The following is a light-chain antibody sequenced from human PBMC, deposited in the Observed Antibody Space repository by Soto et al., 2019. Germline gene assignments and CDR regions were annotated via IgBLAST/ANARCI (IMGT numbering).Light chain of an antibody. V-gene: IGKV1-12*01. CDR2: AAS. Sequence: DIQMTQSPSSVSASVGDRVTITCRASKGSSSWLAWYQQKPGKSPNLLIYAASSLQSGVPSRFSGSGSGTDFTLTISSLQPEDFATYYCQQTNSFPLTFGGGTKVEIK. J-gene: IGKJ4*01. CDR1: KGSSSW. CDR3: QQTNSFPLT.